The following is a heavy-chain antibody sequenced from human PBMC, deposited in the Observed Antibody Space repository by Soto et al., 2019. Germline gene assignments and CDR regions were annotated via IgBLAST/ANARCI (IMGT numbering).Heavy chain of an antibody. Sequence: GGSLRLSCAASGFTFSSYAMSWVRQAPGKGLEWVSAISGSGGSTYYADSVKGRFTISRDNSKNTLYLQMNSLRAEDTAVYYCANEPRETIFGVVITRAFDIWGQGTMVTVSS. D-gene: IGHD3-3*01. CDR2: ISGSGGST. CDR1: GFTFSSYA. CDR3: ANEPRETIFGVVITRAFDI. V-gene: IGHV3-23*01. J-gene: IGHJ3*02.